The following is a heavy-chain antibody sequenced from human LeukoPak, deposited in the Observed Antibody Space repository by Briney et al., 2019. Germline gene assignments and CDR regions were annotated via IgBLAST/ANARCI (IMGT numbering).Heavy chain of an antibody. D-gene: IGHD3-10*01. V-gene: IGHV4-39*07. CDR1: GDSITITNYY. J-gene: IGHJ3*02. CDR2: IYHDGST. Sequence: SETLSLTCTVSGDSITITNYYWGWIRQPPGKGLEWVGNIYHDGSTYYNPSLKSRVSISVDTSKNQFSLKLTSVTAADTAIYYCARVNYRVLVGDAFDIWGQGTMVTVSS. CDR3: ARVNYRVLVGDAFDI.